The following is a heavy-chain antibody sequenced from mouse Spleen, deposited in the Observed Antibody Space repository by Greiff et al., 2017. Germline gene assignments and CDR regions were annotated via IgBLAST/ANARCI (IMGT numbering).Heavy chain of an antibody. CDR3: ARDQLTGRFAY. J-gene: IGHJ3*01. CDR2: INPGSGNT. CDR1: GYSFTSYY. Sequence: VKLMESGPELVKPGASVKISCKASGYSFTSYYIHWVKQRPGQGLEWIGWINPGSGNTKYNEKFKGKATLTADTSSSTAYMQLSSLTSEDSAVYYCARDQLTGRFAYWGQGTLVTVSA. V-gene: IGHV1-66*01. D-gene: IGHD4-1*01.